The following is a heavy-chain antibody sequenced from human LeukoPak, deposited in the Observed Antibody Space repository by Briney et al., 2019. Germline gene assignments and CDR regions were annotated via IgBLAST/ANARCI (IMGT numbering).Heavy chain of an antibody. D-gene: IGHD2-2*03. J-gene: IGHJ4*02. CDR1: GYTFTGYY. Sequence: ASVKVSCKASGYTFTGYYMHWVRHAPGQGLEWMEWINPNSGGTNYAQKFQGRVTMTRDTSISTAYIELSRLRSDDTAVYYCARGQAGYYASPPFYYFDYWGQGTLVTVSS. CDR2: INPNSGGT. CDR3: ARGQAGYYASPPFYYFDY. V-gene: IGHV1-2*02.